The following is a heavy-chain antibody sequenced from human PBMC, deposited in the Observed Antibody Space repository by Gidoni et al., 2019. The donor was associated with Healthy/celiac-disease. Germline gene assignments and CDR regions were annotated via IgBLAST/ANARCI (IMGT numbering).Heavy chain of an antibody. CDR1: GGSISRGGYY. CDR3: ARGRQLPQLERHPEGMDV. CDR2: IYYRGST. V-gene: IGHV4-31*03. J-gene: IGHJ6*02. D-gene: IGHD1-1*01. Sequence: QVQLQESGPGLVKPSQTLSLTCTVSGGSISRGGYYWSWIRQHPGKGLEWIGYIYYRGSTYYNPSLKSRVTISVDTSKNQFSLKLSSVTAADTAVYYCARGRQLPQLERHPEGMDVWGQGTTVTVSS.